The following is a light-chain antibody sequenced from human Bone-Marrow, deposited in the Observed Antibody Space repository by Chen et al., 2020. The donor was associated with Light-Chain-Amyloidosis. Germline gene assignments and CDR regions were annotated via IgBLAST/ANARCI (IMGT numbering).Light chain of an antibody. CDR1: DLPTKY. V-gene: IGLV3-25*02. Sequence: SYELTQPPSVSVSPGQTARITCSGDDLPTKYAYWYQQKPGHAPVLVIHRDTERPSGISERFSGSSSGTTATLTISGVQAEEEADYHCQSADSSGTYEVIFGGGTKLTVL. CDR3: QSADSSGTYEVI. CDR2: RDT. J-gene: IGLJ2*01.